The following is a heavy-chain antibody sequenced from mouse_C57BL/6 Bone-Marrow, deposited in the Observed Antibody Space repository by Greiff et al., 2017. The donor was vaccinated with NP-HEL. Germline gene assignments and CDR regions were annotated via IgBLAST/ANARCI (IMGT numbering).Heavy chain of an antibody. V-gene: IGHV1-26*01. CDR1: GYTFTDYY. CDR3: AKAPITTVVATDAMDY. Sequence: VQLQQSGPELVKPGASVKISCKASGYTFTDYYMNWVKQSHGKSLEWIGDINPNNGGTSYNQKFKGKATLTVDKSSSTAYMELRSLTSEDSAVYYCAKAPITTVVATDAMDYWGQGTSVTVSS. J-gene: IGHJ4*01. D-gene: IGHD1-1*01. CDR2: INPNNGGT.